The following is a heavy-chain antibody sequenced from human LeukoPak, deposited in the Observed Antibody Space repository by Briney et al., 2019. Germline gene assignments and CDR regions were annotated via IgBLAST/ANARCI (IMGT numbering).Heavy chain of an antibody. CDR1: GVSVRSGIYY. Sequence: SETLSLTCTVSGVSVRSGIYYWSWIRQPAGKGLEWIGHIYTSESTHYNPSLRSRVTISLDTSKNQFSLKLSSVTAADTAVYYCARSSSSYLALIDPWGQGTLVTVSS. CDR3: ARSSSSYLALIDP. J-gene: IGHJ5*02. D-gene: IGHD6-6*01. V-gene: IGHV4-61*09. CDR2: IYTSEST.